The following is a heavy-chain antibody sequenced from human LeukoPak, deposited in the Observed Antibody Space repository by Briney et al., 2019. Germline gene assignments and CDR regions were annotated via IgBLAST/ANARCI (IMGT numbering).Heavy chain of an antibody. Sequence: PSETLSLTCTVSGGSISSYYWSWIRQPPGKGLEWIGYIYYSGSTNYNPSLKSRVTISVDTSKNQFSLKLSSVTAADTAVYYRARVGWTDAFDIWGQGTMVTVSS. J-gene: IGHJ3*02. V-gene: IGHV4-59*01. CDR2: IYYSGST. D-gene: IGHD6-19*01. CDR1: GGSISSYY. CDR3: ARVGWTDAFDI.